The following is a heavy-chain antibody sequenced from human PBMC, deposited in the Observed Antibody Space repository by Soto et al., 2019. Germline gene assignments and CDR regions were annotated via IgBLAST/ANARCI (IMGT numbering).Heavy chain of an antibody. CDR3: ARSVDYCSSTSCYDDP. J-gene: IGHJ5*02. D-gene: IGHD2-2*01. V-gene: IGHV3-21*01. CDR2: ISSSSSYI. CDR1: GFTFSSYS. Sequence: PEGSLRLSCAASGFTFSSYSMNWVRQAPGKGLEWVSSISSSSSYIYYADSVKGRFTISRDNAKNSLYLQMNSLRAEDTAVYYCARSVDYCSSTSCYDDPWGQGTLVTVSS.